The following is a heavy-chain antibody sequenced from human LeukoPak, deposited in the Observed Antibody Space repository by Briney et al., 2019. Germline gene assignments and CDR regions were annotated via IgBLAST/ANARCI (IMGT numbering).Heavy chain of an antibody. V-gene: IGHV3-23*01. J-gene: IGHJ4*02. CDR3: AKDSYYGPGNYYFYFDY. Sequence: GGLLTLSCPASGFTFTSYTMSWVRQAPRDGLEWVSAISGVGGSTYYADSVKGRFTISRDNSKNTLYLQMNSLRAEDTAVYYCAKDSYYGPGNYYFYFDYWGQGTLVSVSS. CDR2: ISGVGGST. CDR1: GFTFTSYT. D-gene: IGHD3-10*01.